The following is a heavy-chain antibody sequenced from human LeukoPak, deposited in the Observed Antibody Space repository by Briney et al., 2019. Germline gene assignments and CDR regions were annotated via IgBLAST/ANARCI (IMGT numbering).Heavy chain of an antibody. V-gene: IGHV3-30*02. CDR1: GFTFSSYG. J-gene: IGHJ6*03. CDR2: T. CDR3: AKDSYYYYIDV. Sequence: GGSLRLSCAASGFTFSSYGMHWVRQAPGKGLEWVTFTDSVKGRFTISRDNSKNTLYLQMNSLRTEDTAVYYCAKDSYYYYIDVWAKGPRSPSP.